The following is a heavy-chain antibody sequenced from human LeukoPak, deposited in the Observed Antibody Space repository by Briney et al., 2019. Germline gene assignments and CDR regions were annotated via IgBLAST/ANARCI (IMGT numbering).Heavy chain of an antibody. J-gene: IGHJ4*02. D-gene: IGHD6-13*01. CDR3: TRDSAGNDY. V-gene: IGHV3-7*01. CDR2: IKQDGSEK. CDR1: GFTFSTYW. Sequence: GGSLRLSCAASGFTFSTYWMSWVRQAPGKGLEWVANIKQDGSEKYYVDSVKGRFTISRDNAKNSLYLQMNSLRAEDTAMYYCTRDSAGNDYWGQGTLVTVSS.